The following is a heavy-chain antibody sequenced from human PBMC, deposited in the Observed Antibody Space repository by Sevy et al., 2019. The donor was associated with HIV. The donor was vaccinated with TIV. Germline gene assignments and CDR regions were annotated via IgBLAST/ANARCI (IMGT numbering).Heavy chain of an antibody. J-gene: IGHJ6*02. D-gene: IGHD3-16*01. Sequence: GGSLRLSCAASGFILSDYYMTWVRQAPGKGLEWVSYISGNDDTIYYVDSVKGRFTISRDNTKNSLYLQMNSLRAEDTAMYYCARDHVKDCDLGDYYYYAMDVWGQGTTVTVSS. CDR1: GFILSDYY. CDR3: ARDHVKDCDLGDYYYYAMDV. V-gene: IGHV3-11*01. CDR2: ISGNDDTI.